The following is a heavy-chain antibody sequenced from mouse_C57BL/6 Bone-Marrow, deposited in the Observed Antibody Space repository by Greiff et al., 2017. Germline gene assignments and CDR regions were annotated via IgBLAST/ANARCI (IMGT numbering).Heavy chain of an antibody. CDR3: ASGRAWFAY. V-gene: IGHV1-50*01. CDR2: IDPSDSYT. J-gene: IGHJ3*01. CDR1: GYTFTSYW. D-gene: IGHD1-1*02. Sequence: QVQLQQSGAELVKPGASVKLSCKASGYTFTSYWMQWVKQRPGQGLEWIGEIDPSDSYTTYNQKFKGKATLTVDTSSSTAYMQLSSLTSEDSAVYYCASGRAWFAYWGQGTLVTVSA.